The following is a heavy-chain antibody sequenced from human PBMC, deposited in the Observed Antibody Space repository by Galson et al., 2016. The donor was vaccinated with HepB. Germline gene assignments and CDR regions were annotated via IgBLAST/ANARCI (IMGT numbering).Heavy chain of an antibody. CDR3: VIDPLSTLPGRGTEYFQN. Sequence: SVKVSCKVPGYSLTQLSIHWVRQAPGKGLEWMGGFDPDEGEIVYAQRFQGRVTMTEDTSTDTAYMELRSLRIDDTAVYFCVIDPLSTLPGRGTEYFQNRGQGTLVTASS. D-gene: IGHD3-16*01. V-gene: IGHV1-24*01. J-gene: IGHJ1*01. CDR1: GYSLTQLS. CDR2: FDPDEGEI.